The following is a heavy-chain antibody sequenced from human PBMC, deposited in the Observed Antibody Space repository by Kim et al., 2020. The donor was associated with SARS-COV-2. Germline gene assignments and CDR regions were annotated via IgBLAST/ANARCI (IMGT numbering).Heavy chain of an antibody. CDR2: IIPIFGTA. CDR1: GGTFSSYA. V-gene: IGHV1-69*13. CDR3: ARGFRGQQLVYGMDV. J-gene: IGHJ6*02. D-gene: IGHD6-13*01. Sequence: SVKVSCKASGGTFSSYAISWVRQAPGQGLEWMGGIIPIFGTANYAQKFQVRVTITADESTSTAYMELSSLRSEDTAVYYCARGFRGQQLVYGMDVWGQGTTVTVSS.